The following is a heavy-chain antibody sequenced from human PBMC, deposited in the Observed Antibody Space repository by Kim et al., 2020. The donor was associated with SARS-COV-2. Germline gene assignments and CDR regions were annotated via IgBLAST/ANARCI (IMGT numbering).Heavy chain of an antibody. Sequence: SYAQKFQGRVTMTRDTSTSTVYMELSSLRSEDTAVYYCARDVPMTPFDYWGQGTLVTVSS. J-gene: IGHJ4*02. CDR3: ARDVPMTPFDY. V-gene: IGHV1-46*01.